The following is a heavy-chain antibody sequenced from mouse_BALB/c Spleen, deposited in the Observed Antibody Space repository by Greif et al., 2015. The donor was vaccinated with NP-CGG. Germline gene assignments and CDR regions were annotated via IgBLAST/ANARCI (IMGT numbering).Heavy chain of an antibody. V-gene: IGHV2-2*02. Sequence: QVQLQQSGPGLVQPSQSLSITCTVSGFSLTSYGVHWVRQSPGKGLEWLGVIWSGGSTDYNAAFISRLSISKDNSKSQVFFKMNSLQANDTAIYYCARGGRPLFYAMDYWGQGTSVTVSS. D-gene: IGHD2-12*01. CDR3: ARGGRPLFYAMDY. CDR2: IWSGGST. CDR1: GFSLTSYG. J-gene: IGHJ4*01.